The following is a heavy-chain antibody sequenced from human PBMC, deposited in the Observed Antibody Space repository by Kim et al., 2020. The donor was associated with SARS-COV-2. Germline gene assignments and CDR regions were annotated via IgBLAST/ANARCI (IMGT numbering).Heavy chain of an antibody. V-gene: IGHV3-23*01. Sequence: ISDSGGRTHYADSVKGRVTISRDNSKNTLYLQLNSLRAEDPAVYYCSASDYWGQGTLVTVSS. CDR2: ISDSGGRT. J-gene: IGHJ4*02. CDR3: SASDY.